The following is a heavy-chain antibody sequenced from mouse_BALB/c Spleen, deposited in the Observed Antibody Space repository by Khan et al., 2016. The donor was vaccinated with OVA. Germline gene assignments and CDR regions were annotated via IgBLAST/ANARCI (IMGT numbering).Heavy chain of an antibody. CDR2: INPSSGYT. CDR3: AREGTGAWFAY. Sequence: QVQLQQPGAELARPGASVKMSCKASGYTFTSYTMHWVKQRPGQGLEWIGYINPSSGYTNYNQKFRDKATLTADKSSSTAYMQLSSLTSEDSAFYYCAREGTGAWFAYWGQGTLVTVSA. J-gene: IGHJ3*01. D-gene: IGHD4-1*01. V-gene: IGHV1-4*01. CDR1: GYTFTSYT.